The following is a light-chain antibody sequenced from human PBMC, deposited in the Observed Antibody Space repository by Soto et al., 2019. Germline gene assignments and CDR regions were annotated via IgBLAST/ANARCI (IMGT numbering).Light chain of an antibody. Sequence: IMMSQSPAALSVSQGERATLSCRVSQSISSNLAWYQQKPGQAPRLLMFRTSSRATGFPARFSGSGSGTEFNLTISSLQSEDFGVYYCQQYNNWPRATFGGGTKV. CDR2: RTS. J-gene: IGKJ4*01. V-gene: IGKV3-15*01. CDR3: QQYNNWPRAT. CDR1: QSISSN.